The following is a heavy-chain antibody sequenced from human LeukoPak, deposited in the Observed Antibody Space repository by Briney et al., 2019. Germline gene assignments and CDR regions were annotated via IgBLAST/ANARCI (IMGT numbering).Heavy chain of an antibody. J-gene: IGHJ5*02. CDR3: ATEIRYGITIFGVVRIHNWFDP. CDR1: GYTFTDYY. CDR2: VDPEDGET. Sequence: ATVKISCKVSGYTFTDYYMRWVQQAPGKGLEWMGLVDPEDGETIYAEKFQGRVTITADTSTDTAYMELSSLRSEDTAVYYCATEIRYGITIFGVVRIHNWFDPWGQGTLVTVSS. D-gene: IGHD3-3*01. V-gene: IGHV1-69-2*01.